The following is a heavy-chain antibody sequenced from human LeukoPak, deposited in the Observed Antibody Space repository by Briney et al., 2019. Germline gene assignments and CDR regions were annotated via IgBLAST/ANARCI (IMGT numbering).Heavy chain of an antibody. Sequence: PSETLSLTCTVSSASITSSPYFWGWIRQSPGKGLEWIGSISYSGTTYYNPSLKSRVTISVDPSNNQFSLKLNSVTAADTAVYYCARGMGSGSEFDFWGQGTLVTVSS. CDR1: SASITSSPYF. D-gene: IGHD6-19*01. V-gene: IGHV4-39*07. CDR3: ARGMGSGSEFDF. CDR2: ISYSGTT. J-gene: IGHJ4*02.